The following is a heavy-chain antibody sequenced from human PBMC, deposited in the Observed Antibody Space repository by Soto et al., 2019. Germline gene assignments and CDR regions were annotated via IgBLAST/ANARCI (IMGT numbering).Heavy chain of an antibody. Sequence: QMQLVQSGPEVKKPGTSVKVSCKASGFTFTSSAVQWVRQARGQRLEWIGWIVVGSGNTNYAQKFQERVTITREMSTSTAYMELSSLRSEDTAVYYCAVIPDSSGYYYDDYWGQGTLVTVSS. V-gene: IGHV1-58*01. J-gene: IGHJ4*02. CDR2: IVVGSGNT. CDR1: GFTFTSSA. CDR3: AVIPDSSGYYYDDY. D-gene: IGHD3-22*01.